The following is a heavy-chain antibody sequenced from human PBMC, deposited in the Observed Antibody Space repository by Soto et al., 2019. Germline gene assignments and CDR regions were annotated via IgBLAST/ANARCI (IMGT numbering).Heavy chain of an antibody. D-gene: IGHD4-17*01. V-gene: IGHV1-18*01. CDR1: GYTFTSYG. J-gene: IGHJ6*02. CDR2: ISAYNGNT. CDR3: ARMDLYGDYVEEQNSYYYYGMDV. Sequence: QVQLVQSGAEVKKPGASVKVSCKASGYTFTSYGISWVRQAPGQGLEWMGWISAYNGNTNYAQKLQGRVTMTTDTATSTAYMELRSLRSDDTAVYYCARMDLYGDYVEEQNSYYYYGMDVWGQGTTVTVSS.